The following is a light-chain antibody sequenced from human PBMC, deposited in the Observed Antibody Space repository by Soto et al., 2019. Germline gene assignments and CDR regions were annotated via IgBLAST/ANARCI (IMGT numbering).Light chain of an antibody. CDR3: QTWDTGIRV. CDR2: VNSDGTH. J-gene: IGLJ2*01. V-gene: IGLV4-69*01. CDR1: SGHNNYA. Sequence: QLVLTQSPSASASLGASVKLTCTLSSGHNNYAVAWLQQQPEKGPRYLLKVNSDGTHNKGDGIPDRFSGSTSGAERYLTISSLQSEDEADYYCQTWDTGIRVFGGGTKVTVL.